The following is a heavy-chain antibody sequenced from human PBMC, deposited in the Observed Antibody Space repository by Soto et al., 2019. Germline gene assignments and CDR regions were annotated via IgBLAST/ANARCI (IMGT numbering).Heavy chain of an antibody. Sequence: PSKTLCLTCAVYGGSFSGYHWSWIRQPPGKGLEWIGEINHSGSTNYNPSLKSRVTISVDTSKNQFSLKLGSVTAADTAVYYCARGRSGGSCYAVFTSCGLPVDHCVQGTLFTGPS. CDR1: GGSFSGYH. J-gene: IGHJ4*02. CDR3: ARGRSGGSCYAVFTSCGLPVDH. CDR2: INHSGST. D-gene: IGHD2-15*01. V-gene: IGHV4-34*01.